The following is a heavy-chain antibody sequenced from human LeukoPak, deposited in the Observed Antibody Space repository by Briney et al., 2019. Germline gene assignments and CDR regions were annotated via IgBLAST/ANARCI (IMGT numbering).Heavy chain of an antibody. CDR1: VGSISRSDYY. Sequence: SETLSLTCTVAVGSISRSDYYWDWLRQPPGKGLEWIGRVYYTGRTGYNPSLVTRVTISIDTSRNQFSLRLSSVTPSDTAVYYCASATGRGSVDPGTSGYITSWGQGTLVTVSS. CDR3: ASATGRGSVDPGTSGYITS. J-gene: IGHJ5*02. V-gene: IGHV4-39*01. CDR2: VYYTGRT. D-gene: IGHD3-22*01.